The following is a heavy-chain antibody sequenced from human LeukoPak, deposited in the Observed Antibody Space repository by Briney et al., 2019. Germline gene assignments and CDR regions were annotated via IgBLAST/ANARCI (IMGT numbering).Heavy chain of an antibody. Sequence: PSETPSLTCAVYGGSFSGYYWSWIRQPPGKGLEWIGEINHSGSTNYNPSLKSRVTISVDTSKNQFSLKLSSVTAADTVVYYCARERPIVVFDYWGQGTLVTVSS. V-gene: IGHV4-34*01. J-gene: IGHJ4*02. D-gene: IGHD3-22*01. CDR3: ARERPIVVFDY. CDR1: GGSFSGYY. CDR2: INHSGST.